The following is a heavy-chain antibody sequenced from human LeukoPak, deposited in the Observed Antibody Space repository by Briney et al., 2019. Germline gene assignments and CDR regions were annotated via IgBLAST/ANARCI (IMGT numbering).Heavy chain of an antibody. CDR3: AKDLDGSYSLDYYYYYGLDV. CDR1: RFTFSTYG. Sequence: GRSLRLSCAASRFTFSTYGMHWVRQAPGKGLEWVAVISYDGSNKYYADSVKGRFTISRDNSKNTLYLQMNSLRAEDTAVYYCAKDLDGSYSLDYYYYYGLDVWGQGTTVTVSS. D-gene: IGHD1-26*01. J-gene: IGHJ6*02. V-gene: IGHV3-30*18. CDR2: ISYDGSNK.